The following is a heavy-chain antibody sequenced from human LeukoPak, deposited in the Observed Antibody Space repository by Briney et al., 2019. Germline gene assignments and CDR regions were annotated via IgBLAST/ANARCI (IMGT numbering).Heavy chain of an antibody. CDR1: GGSFSGYS. V-gene: IGHV4-34*01. J-gene: IGHJ4*02. CDR2: INHSGST. Sequence: PSETLSLTCAVYGGSFSGYSWSWIRQPPGKGLEWIGEINHSGSTNYNASLKSRVTISVDTSKNQFSLKLSSVTAADTAVYYCARGWGGYDYVWGSYRLGYYFDYWGQGTLVTVSS. D-gene: IGHD3-16*02. CDR3: ARGWGGYDYVWGSYRLGYYFDY.